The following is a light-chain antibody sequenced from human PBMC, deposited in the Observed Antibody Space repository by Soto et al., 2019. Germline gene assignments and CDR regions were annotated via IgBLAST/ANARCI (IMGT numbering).Light chain of an antibody. V-gene: IGKV3-15*01. CDR3: QQYNNWPPWT. CDR2: GAS. J-gene: IGKJ1*01. CDR1: QTVSGN. Sequence: EVVMTQSPATLSVSPGDRATVSCRASQTVSGNLAWYQQRPGQAPRLLIYGASTRATGIPARFSGSGSGTEFTLTISSLQSEDFAVYYCQQYNNWPPWTFGQGTKVEIK.